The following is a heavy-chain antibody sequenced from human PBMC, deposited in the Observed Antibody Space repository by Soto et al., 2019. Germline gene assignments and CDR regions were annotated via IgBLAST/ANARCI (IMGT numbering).Heavy chain of an antibody. V-gene: IGHV1-46*01. D-gene: IGHD6-25*01. J-gene: IGHJ4*02. Sequence: ASVKVSCKASGYTFTYNFMHWVRQAPGQGLEWMGIINPSGGTTRAAQKFQDRVTMTRDTSTSTVYMELSSLRSEDTAVYYCARGPHIAADHYKKYYFDYWGQGTLVTVSS. CDR1: GYTFTYNF. CDR3: ARGPHIAADHYKKYYFDY. CDR2: INPSGGTT.